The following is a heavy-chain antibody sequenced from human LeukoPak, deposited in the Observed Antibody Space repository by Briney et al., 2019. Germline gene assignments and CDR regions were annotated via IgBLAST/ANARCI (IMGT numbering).Heavy chain of an antibody. Sequence: ASVKVSCKASGYTFTSYYIHWVRQAPGQGLEWMGIINPSVGSTTYAQNFQGRVTMTRYTSTSSVYMELSSLRSEATAVYYCARDNTAVAGRVIDYWGQGTLVTVSS. V-gene: IGHV1-46*01. J-gene: IGHJ4*02. CDR3: ARDNTAVAGRVIDY. CDR1: GYTFTSYY. CDR2: INPSVGST. D-gene: IGHD6-19*01.